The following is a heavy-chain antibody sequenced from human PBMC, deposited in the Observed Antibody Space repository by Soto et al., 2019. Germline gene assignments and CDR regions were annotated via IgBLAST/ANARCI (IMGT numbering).Heavy chain of an antibody. CDR2: IYPGDSDT. Sequence: GESLKISCKGSGYSFTSYWIGWVRQMPGKGLEWMGIIYPGDSDTRYSPSFQGQVTISADKSISTAYLQWSSLKASDTAMYYCARGLRDFWSGYYYNWFDPWGQGTLVTVSS. J-gene: IGHJ5*02. CDR3: ARGLRDFWSGYYYNWFDP. V-gene: IGHV5-51*01. D-gene: IGHD3-3*01. CDR1: GYSFTSYW.